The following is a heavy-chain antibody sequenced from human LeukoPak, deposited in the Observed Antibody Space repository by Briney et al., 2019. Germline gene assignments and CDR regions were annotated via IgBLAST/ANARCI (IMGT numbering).Heavy chain of an antibody. CDR2: IIPIFGTA. D-gene: IGHD3-3*01. CDR1: GGTFSSYA. V-gene: IGHV1-69*13. Sequence: ASVKVSCTASGGTFSSYAISWVRQAPGQGLEWMGGIIPIFGTANYAQKFQGRVTITADESTSTAYMELSSLRSEDTAVYYCASSSGYDFWRALRNWFDPWGQGTLVTVSS. J-gene: IGHJ5*02. CDR3: ASSSGYDFWRALRNWFDP.